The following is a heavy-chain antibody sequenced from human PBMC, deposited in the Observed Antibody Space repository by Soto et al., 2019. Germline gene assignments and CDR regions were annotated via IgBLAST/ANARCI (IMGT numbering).Heavy chain of an antibody. Sequence: GGSLRLSCAASGFTFSSYAMSWVRQAPGKGLEWVSAISGSGGSTYYADSVKGRFTISSDNSKNTLYLQMNSLRAEDTAVYYCAKSGSGRTRYFDYWGQGTLVTVSS. CDR3: AKSGSGRTRYFDY. D-gene: IGHD6-25*01. V-gene: IGHV3-23*01. J-gene: IGHJ4*02. CDR2: ISGSGGST. CDR1: GFTFSSYA.